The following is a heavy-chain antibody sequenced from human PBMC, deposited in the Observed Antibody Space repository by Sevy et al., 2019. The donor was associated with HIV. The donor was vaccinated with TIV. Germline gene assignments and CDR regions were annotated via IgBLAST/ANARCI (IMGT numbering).Heavy chain of an antibody. CDR1: GGSFSGYY. D-gene: IGHD2-2*01. CDR2: INHSGST. V-gene: IGHV4-34*01. J-gene: IGHJ6*02. CDR3: ARAAEQIQDIVVVPAAMGSGDYYYGMDV. Sequence: SETLSLTCAVYGGSFSGYYWSWIRQPPGKGLEWIGEINHSGSTNYNPSLKSRVTISVVTSKNQFSLRLSSVTAADTAVYYCARAAEQIQDIVVVPAAMGSGDYYYGMDVWGQGTTVTVSS.